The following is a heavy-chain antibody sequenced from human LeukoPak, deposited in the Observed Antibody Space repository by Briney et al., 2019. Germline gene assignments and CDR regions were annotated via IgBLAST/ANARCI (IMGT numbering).Heavy chain of an antibody. V-gene: IGHV4-59*01. J-gene: IGHJ4*02. CDR1: GGSINTYY. D-gene: IGHD5-24*01. CDR3: ARVVGFMATTGLYYFDH. CDR2: IYYTGST. Sequence: SSETLSLTCTVSGGSINTYYWSWIRQTPGKGLEWIAYIYYTGSTNYNPSLKSRVTISVDTSKNQFFLELNSVTAADTAVYYCARVVGFMATTGLYYFDHWGQGTLVTVSS.